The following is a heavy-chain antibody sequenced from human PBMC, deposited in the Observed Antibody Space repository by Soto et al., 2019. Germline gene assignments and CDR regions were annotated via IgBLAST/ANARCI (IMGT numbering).Heavy chain of an antibody. J-gene: IGHJ5*02. CDR3: VREESDYSA. V-gene: IGHV3-21*02. CDR2: ISPSGTYI. CDR1: GFTFTRYT. D-gene: IGHD3-3*01. Sequence: EVQLVESGGGLVKPGGSLRLSCAASGFTFTRYTMNWVRQAPGKGLEWVSCISPSGTYIYYADSVTGRFTISRDNARNSLYRQMNSLRADDAAVYYCVREESDYSAWGQGTLVTVSS.